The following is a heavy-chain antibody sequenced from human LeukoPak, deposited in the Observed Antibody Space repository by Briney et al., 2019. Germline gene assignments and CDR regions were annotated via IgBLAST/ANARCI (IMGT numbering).Heavy chain of an antibody. CDR2: DGSST. Sequence: DGSSTNYADSVKGRFTTSRDNAGDTLYLQMNSLRAEDTAVYYCARDNDGYAFDIWGQGTMVTVSS. V-gene: IGHV3-74*01. J-gene: IGHJ3*02. CDR3: ARDNDGYAFDI. D-gene: IGHD1-1*01.